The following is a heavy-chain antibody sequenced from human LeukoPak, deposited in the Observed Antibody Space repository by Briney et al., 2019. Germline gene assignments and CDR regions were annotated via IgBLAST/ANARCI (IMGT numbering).Heavy chain of an antibody. Sequence: WIGYIYYSGSTNYNPSLKSRVTISVDTSKNQFSLKLSSVTAADTAVYYCARDQGGWSFPRGQGTLVTVSS. CDR3: ARDQGGWSFP. J-gene: IGHJ5*02. CDR2: IYYSGST. D-gene: IGHD6-19*01. V-gene: IGHV4-59*01.